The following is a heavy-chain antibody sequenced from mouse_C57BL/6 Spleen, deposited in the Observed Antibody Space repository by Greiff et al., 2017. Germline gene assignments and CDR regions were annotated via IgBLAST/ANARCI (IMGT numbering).Heavy chain of an antibody. Sequence: QVQLQQPGAELVKPGASVKMSCKASGYTFTSYWITWVKQRPGQGLEWIGDIYPGSGSTNYNGKFKSKATLTVDTSSSTAYMQLSSLTSEDSAVYYCARGYYVENAMDYWGQGTSVTVSS. CDR3: ARGYYVENAMDY. CDR1: GYTFTSYW. CDR2: IYPGSGST. D-gene: IGHD2-3*01. J-gene: IGHJ4*01. V-gene: IGHV1-55*01.